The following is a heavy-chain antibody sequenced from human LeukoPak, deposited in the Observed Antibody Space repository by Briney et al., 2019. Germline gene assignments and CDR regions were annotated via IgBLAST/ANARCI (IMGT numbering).Heavy chain of an antibody. D-gene: IGHD1-14*01. J-gene: IGHJ4*02. CDR1: GFTFSDYY. CDR3: TRVDHVDGGLDY. CDR2: ISSSSSYT. Sequence: GGSLRLSCAASGFTFSDYYMSWIRQAPGKGLEWVSYISSSSSYTNYADSVKGRFTISRDNAKNSLYLQMNSLRAEDTAVYYCTRVDHVDGGLDYWGQGTLVTVSS. V-gene: IGHV3-11*05.